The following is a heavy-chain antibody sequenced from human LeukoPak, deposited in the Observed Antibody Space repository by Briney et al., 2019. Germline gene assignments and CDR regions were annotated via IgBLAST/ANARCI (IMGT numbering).Heavy chain of an antibody. CDR3: ARLDLVGATATDY. CDR1: GGSISSYY. CDR2: IYYSGST. Sequence: SETLSLTCTVSGGSISSYYWSWIRQPPGKGLEWIGYIYYSGSTNYNPSLKSRVTISVDTSKNQFSLKLSSVTAADTAVYYCARLDLVGATATDYWGQGTMVTVSS. D-gene: IGHD1-26*01. V-gene: IGHV4-59*08. J-gene: IGHJ4*02.